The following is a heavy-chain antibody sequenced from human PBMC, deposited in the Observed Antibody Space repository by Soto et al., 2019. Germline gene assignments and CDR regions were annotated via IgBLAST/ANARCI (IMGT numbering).Heavy chain of an antibody. CDR3: ARGGSGWYKDGMDV. CDR2: ISYEGSYK. D-gene: IGHD6-19*01. V-gene: IGHV3-30-3*01. CDR1: GFTFSSYA. Sequence: QVQLVESGGGVVQPGRSLRLSCAASGFTFSSYAMHWVRQAPGKGLEWVAVISYEGSYKYYADSVKGRFTISRDNSKNTLYLQINSLRAEDTAVYYCARGGSGWYKDGMDVWGQGTTVTVSS. J-gene: IGHJ6*02.